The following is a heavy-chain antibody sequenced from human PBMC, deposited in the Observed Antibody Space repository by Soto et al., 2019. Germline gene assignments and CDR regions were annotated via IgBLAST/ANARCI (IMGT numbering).Heavy chain of an antibody. V-gene: IGHV3-53*02. D-gene: IGHD2-21*01. Sequence: ELQLVETGGGGIQTGGSLRLSCAASGFSISSNYIAWVRQPPGKGLEWVSTTFSGGDTEYAASVKGRCSISRDNYKNTLYIQMDNLRVEDTAVYYCARKPPSAIQGWAFGMDVWGQGTTVSVSS. CDR2: TFSGGDT. CDR1: GFSISSNY. J-gene: IGHJ6*02. CDR3: ARKPPSAIQGWAFGMDV.